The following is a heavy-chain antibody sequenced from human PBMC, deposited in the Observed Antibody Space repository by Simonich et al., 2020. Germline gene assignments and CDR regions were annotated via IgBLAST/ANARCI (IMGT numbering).Heavy chain of an antibody. V-gene: IGHV3-23*01. CDR2: ISGRGGST. CDR3: AKDSSLVEATDWFDP. D-gene: IGHD1-26*01. CDR1: GFTFSSYA. Sequence: EVQLLESGGGLVQPGGSLRLSCAASGFTFSSYAMSWVRQAPGKGLEWVSAISGRGGSTYYADSVKGPFTISRDNSKNTLYLQMNSLRAEDTAVYYCAKDSSLVEATDWFDPWGQGTLVTVSS. J-gene: IGHJ5*02.